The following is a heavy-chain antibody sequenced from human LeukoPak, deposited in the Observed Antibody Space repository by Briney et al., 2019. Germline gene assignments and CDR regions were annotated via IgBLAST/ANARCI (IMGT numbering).Heavy chain of an antibody. V-gene: IGHV3-7*01. J-gene: IGHJ4*02. D-gene: IGHD3-22*01. Sequence: PGGSLRLSCAASGFTFSNAWMSWVRQAPGKGLEWVANIKQDGSEKYYVDSVKGRFTISRDNAKNSLYLQMNSLRAEDTAVYYCARDLYYYDSSGRGGYWGQGTLVTVSS. CDR3: ARDLYYYDSSGRGGY. CDR2: IKQDGSEK. CDR1: GFTFSNAW.